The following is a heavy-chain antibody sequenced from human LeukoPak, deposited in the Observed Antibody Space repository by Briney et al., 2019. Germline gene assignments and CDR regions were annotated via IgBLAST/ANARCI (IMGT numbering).Heavy chain of an antibody. D-gene: IGHD3-22*01. CDR3: ARGGYYYDSSGYYLSY. CDR2: IIPIFGTA. CDR1: GGIFSSYA. V-gene: IGHV1-69*05. Sequence: ASVKVSCKASGGIFSSYAISWVRQAPGQGLEWMGGIIPIFGTANYAQKFQGRVTITTDESTSTAYMELSSLRSEDTAVYYCARGGYYYDSSGYYLSYWGQGTLVTVSS. J-gene: IGHJ4*02.